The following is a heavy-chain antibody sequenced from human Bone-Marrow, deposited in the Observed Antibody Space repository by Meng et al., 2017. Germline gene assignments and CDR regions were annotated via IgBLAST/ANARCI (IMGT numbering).Heavy chain of an antibody. V-gene: IGHV3-30*01. CDR2: ISYDGSNK. CDR1: GFTFSSYA. Sequence: GESLKISCAASGFTFSSYAMSWVRQAPGKGLEWVAVISYDGSNKYYADSVKGRFTISRDNSKNTLYLQMNSLRAEDTAVYYCAREGQQHDAFDIWGQGTMVTVSS. J-gene: IGHJ3*02. D-gene: IGHD6-13*01. CDR3: AREGQQHDAFDI.